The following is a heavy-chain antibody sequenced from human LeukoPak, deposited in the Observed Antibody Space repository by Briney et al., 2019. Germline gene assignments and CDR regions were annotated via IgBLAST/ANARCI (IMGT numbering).Heavy chain of an antibody. D-gene: IGHD2-2*01. CDR1: GFSFSGHW. J-gene: IGHJ3*01. V-gene: IGHV3-33*08. CDR3: ARKVLVPAATGADAFDV. Sequence: GGSLRLSCTASGFSFSGHWMHWVRQVPGKGLEWVAVMYYDGRNKYYADSVKGRFTISRDNSKNTLYLQINSLRAEDTAVFYCARKVLVPAATGADAFDVWGRGTMVIVSS. CDR2: MYYDGRNK.